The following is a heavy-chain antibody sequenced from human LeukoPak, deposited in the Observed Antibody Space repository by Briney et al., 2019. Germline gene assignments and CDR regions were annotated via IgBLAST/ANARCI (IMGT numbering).Heavy chain of an antibody. CDR2: INTDTGAT. CDR1: GYSFTDYY. Sequence: ASVKVSCKTSGYSFTDYYLHWVRQAPRQGPEWMGWINTDTGATHYSQKFQGRVTMTRDTSISTACMELTSLRSDDTAVYYCARGIASVGDPDDLMWFGPWGQGTLATVSS. J-gene: IGHJ5*02. CDR3: ARGIASVGDPDDLMWFGP. D-gene: IGHD1-26*01. V-gene: IGHV1-2*02.